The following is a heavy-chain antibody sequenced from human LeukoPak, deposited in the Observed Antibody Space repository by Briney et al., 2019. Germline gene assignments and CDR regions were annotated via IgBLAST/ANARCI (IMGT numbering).Heavy chain of an antibody. CDR2: IIPILGIA. CDR1: GGTFSSYA. D-gene: IGHD4-17*01. J-gene: IGHJ4*02. Sequence: AASVKVSCKASGGTFSSYAISWVRHAPGQGLEWMGRIIPILGIANYAQKFQGRVTITADKSTSTAYMELSSLRSEDTAVYYCARTKVTTFTPPDYWGQGTLVTVSS. V-gene: IGHV1-69*04. CDR3: ARTKVTTFTPPDY.